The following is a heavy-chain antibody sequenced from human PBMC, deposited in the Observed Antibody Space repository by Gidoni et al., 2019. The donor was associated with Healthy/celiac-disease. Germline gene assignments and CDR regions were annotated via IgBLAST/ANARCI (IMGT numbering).Heavy chain of an antibody. CDR1: GGSISSGGYY. Sequence: QVQLQESGPGLVKPSQTLSLTGPFPGGSISSGGYYWSWIRQHPGKGLEWIGYIYYSGSTYYNPSLKSRVTISVDTSKNQFSLKLSSVTAADTAVYYCARLNYYDPIPDYWGQGTLVTVSS. D-gene: IGHD3-22*01. CDR3: ARLNYYDPIPDY. J-gene: IGHJ4*02. CDR2: IYYSGST. V-gene: IGHV4-31*03.